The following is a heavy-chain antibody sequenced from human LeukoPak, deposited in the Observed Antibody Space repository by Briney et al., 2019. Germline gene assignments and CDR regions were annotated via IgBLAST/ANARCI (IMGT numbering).Heavy chain of an antibody. D-gene: IGHD1-7*01. CDR2: ISGGGAST. CDR3: AKRITGTLRYFGY. V-gene: IGHV3-23*01. J-gene: IGHJ4*02. CDR1: GFTFSSYA. Sequence: GGSLRLSCAASGFTFSSYAMSWVRQAPGKGLEWVSGISGGGASTYYADSVKGRFTISRENSKNTLYLQMNSLRAEDTAVYYCAKRITGTLRYFGYWGQGTLVTVSS.